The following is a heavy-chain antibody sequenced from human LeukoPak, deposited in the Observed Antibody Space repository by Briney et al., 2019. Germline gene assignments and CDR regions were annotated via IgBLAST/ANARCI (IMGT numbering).Heavy chain of an antibody. CDR3: ARDVYCGGDCYSAAFDI. D-gene: IGHD2-21*02. CDR2: INHSGST. CDR1: GGSISSSSYY. Sequence: PSETLSLTCTVSGGSISSSSYYWSWIRQPPGKGLEWIGEINHSGSTNYNPSLKSRVTISVDTSKNQFSLKLSSVTAADTAVYYCARDVYCGGDCYSAAFDIWGQGTMVTVSS. J-gene: IGHJ3*02. V-gene: IGHV4-39*07.